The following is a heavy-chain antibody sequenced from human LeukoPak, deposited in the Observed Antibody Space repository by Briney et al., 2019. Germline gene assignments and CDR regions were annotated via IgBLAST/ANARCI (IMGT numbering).Heavy chain of an antibody. CDR2: ISHDGDNT. Sequence: GTSLRLSCEASGFAFGSYAMHWVRQAPGRGLEWVAVISHDGDNTNSGESVRGRFTLSRDNLKNTLYLQMNSLRGEDTALYYCAKEDTVVSPAAFDVWGQGTMVTVSS. V-gene: IGHV3-30-3*01. D-gene: IGHD2-2*01. CDR3: AKEDTVVSPAAFDV. J-gene: IGHJ3*01. CDR1: GFAFGSYA.